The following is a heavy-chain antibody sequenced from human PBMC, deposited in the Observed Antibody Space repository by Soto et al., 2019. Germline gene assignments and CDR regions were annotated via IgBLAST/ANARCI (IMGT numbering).Heavy chain of an antibody. V-gene: IGHV3-74*01. CDR1: GFTFSSYW. Sequence: GGSLRLSCAASGFTFSSYWMHWVRQAPGKGLVWVSRINSDGSSTSYADSVKGRFTISRDNAKNTLYLQMNSLRAEDTAVYYSARVGVPDLGWNYGRAYVAFDIWGQGTMVTVSS. D-gene: IGHD1-7*01. CDR3: ARVGVPDLGWNYGRAYVAFDI. CDR2: INSDGSST. J-gene: IGHJ3*02.